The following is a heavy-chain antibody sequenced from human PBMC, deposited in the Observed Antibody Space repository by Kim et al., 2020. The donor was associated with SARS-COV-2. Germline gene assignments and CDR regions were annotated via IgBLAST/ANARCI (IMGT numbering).Heavy chain of an antibody. Sequence: ASVKVSCKASRYTFTNYYIHWVRQAPGQGLEWMGMINPSSGRTSFPQKFQGRVTMTRDTSTTTVYMELSSLRSEDTAVYYCARAEPLRANFGYYGMDGWGQGTTVTVSS. J-gene: IGHJ6*02. CDR1: RYTFTNYY. V-gene: IGHV1-46*01. D-gene: IGHD3-16*01. CDR2: INPSSGRT. CDR3: ARAEPLRANFGYYGMDG.